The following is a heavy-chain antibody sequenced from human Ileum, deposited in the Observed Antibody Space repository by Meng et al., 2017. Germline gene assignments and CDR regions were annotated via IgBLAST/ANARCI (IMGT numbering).Heavy chain of an antibody. V-gene: IGHV3-74*02. CDR3: ARYNSGWHVCDS. J-gene: IGHJ4*02. Sequence: QLVVSGGGLVLCGGSLRLSCAGSGFIFSGYWMNWVRQAPGKGLVWVSRINSDGRSISYADAVKGRFTISRDNAKNTLFLQMNNLRDDDTAVYYCARYNSGWHVCDSWGQGILVTVSS. D-gene: IGHD6-19*01. CDR1: GFIFSGYW. CDR2: INSDGRSI.